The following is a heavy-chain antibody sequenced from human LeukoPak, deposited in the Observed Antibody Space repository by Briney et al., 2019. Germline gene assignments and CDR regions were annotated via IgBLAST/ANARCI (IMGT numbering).Heavy chain of an antibody. Sequence: GGSLRLSCAASGFTFSSYEMTWVRQAPGTGLEWVANIKKDGSETYYVDSVKGRFTISRDNAKNSLYLQMNSLRAEDTAVYYCARGGFYPDYWGQGTLVTVSS. D-gene: IGHD3-22*01. CDR2: IKKDGSET. J-gene: IGHJ4*02. CDR3: ARGGFYPDY. CDR1: GFTFSSYE. V-gene: IGHV3-7*04.